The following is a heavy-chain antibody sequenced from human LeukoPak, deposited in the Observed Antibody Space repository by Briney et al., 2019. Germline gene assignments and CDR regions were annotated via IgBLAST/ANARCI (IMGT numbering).Heavy chain of an antibody. V-gene: IGHV4-38-2*02. CDR1: GYSISSGYY. CDR3: ARDRNKIVAGPDY. D-gene: IGHD5-12*01. CDR2: IYHSGTT. Sequence: PSETLSLTCSVSGYSISSGYYWGWIRPPPGKGLEWIGSIYHSGTTYFNPSLKSRVTISLDMSKNQFSLKLRSVTAADTAMYFCARDRNKIVAGPDYWGQGTLVTVSS. J-gene: IGHJ4*02.